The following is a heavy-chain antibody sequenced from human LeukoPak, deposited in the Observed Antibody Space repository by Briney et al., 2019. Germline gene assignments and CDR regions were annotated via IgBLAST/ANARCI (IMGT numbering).Heavy chain of an antibody. J-gene: IGHJ5*02. CDR1: GFTFSSYS. CDR2: INSDGSNT. CDR3: ASFPGLIPS. V-gene: IGHV3-74*01. D-gene: IGHD2-2*02. Sequence: GGSLRLSCAASGFTFSSYSMNWVRQAPGKGLVWVSHINSDGSNTDYADSVKGRFTISRDNAKNTLYLQMNSLRAEDTAVYYCASFPGLIPSWGQGTLVTVSS.